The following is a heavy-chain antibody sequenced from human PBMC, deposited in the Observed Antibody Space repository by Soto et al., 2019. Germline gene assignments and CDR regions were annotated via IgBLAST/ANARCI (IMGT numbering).Heavy chain of an antibody. D-gene: IGHD6-19*01. Sequence: PGGSLRLSCAASGFTFSSYAMHWVRQAPGKGLEWVAVISYDGSNKYYADSVKGRFTISRDNSKNTLYLQMNSLRAEDTAVYYCASWPHSSTAYWGQGTLVTVSS. CDR1: GFTFSSYA. CDR2: ISYDGSNK. CDR3: ASWPHSSTAY. V-gene: IGHV3-30-3*01. J-gene: IGHJ4*02.